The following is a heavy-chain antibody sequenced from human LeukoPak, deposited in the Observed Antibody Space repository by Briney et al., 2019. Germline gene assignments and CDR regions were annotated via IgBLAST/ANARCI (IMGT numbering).Heavy chain of an antibody. Sequence: GGSLRLSCAASGFTFSSYAMSWVRQAPGKGLEWVSSISSSSSYIYYADSVKGRFTISRDNAKNSLYLQMNSLRAEDTAVYYCARDFRAAGPQRAFDYWGQGTLVTVSS. J-gene: IGHJ4*02. CDR3: ARDFRAAGPQRAFDY. CDR2: ISSSSSYI. V-gene: IGHV3-21*01. CDR1: GFTFSSYA. D-gene: IGHD6-13*01.